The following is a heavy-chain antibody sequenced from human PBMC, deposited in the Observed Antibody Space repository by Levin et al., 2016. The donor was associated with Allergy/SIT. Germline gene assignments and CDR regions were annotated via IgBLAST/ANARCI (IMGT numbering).Heavy chain of an antibody. J-gene: IGHJ4*02. D-gene: IGHD3-3*01. V-gene: IGHV3-48*02. CDR3: VRGSGRFWSGYYL. CDR2: ISSSSSTI. Sequence: WIRQPPGKGLEWVSYISSSSSTIYYADSVKGRFTISRDNAKNSLYLQMNSLRDEDTAVFYCVRGSGRFWSGYYLWGQGTLVTVSS.